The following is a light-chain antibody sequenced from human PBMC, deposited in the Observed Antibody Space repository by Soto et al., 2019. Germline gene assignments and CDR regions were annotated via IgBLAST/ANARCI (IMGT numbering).Light chain of an antibody. CDR2: DAT. J-gene: IGKJ4*01. CDR1: QSITSW. V-gene: IGKV1-5*01. CDR3: QQYYSYPLT. Sequence: DIQMTQSPSTLSASVGDRVTITCRASQSITSWVAWYQQKPGKAPKFLIYDATSLESGVPSRFSGTGSGTELTLTISSLQPDDFATYYCQQYYSYPLTFGGGNKVEIK.